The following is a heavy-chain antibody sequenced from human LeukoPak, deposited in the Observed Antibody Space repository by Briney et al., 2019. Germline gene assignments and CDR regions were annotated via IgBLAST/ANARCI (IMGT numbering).Heavy chain of an antibody. Sequence: SETLSLTCAVYGGSFSGYYWGWIRQPPGKGLEWIGSIYYSGSTYYNPSLKSRVTISVDTSKNQFSLKLSSVTAADTAVYYCATKYSSSWYDAFDIWGQGTMVTVSS. CDR1: GGSFSGYY. D-gene: IGHD6-13*01. V-gene: IGHV4-39*01. CDR2: IYYSGST. J-gene: IGHJ3*02. CDR3: ATKYSSSWYDAFDI.